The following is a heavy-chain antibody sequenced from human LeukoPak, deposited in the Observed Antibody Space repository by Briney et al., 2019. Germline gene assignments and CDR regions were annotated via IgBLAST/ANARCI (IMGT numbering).Heavy chain of an antibody. D-gene: IGHD3-10*01. J-gene: IGHJ4*02. CDR1: GFTFDDYA. CDR3: AKGTTMVRGEAYYFDY. V-gene: IGHV3-9*01. Sequence: GGSLRLSCAASGFTFDDYAMHWVRQAPGKGLEWVSGISWNSGSIGYADSVKGRFTISRDNAKNSLYLQMNSLRAEDTALYYCAKGTTMVRGEAYYFDYWGQGTLVTVSS. CDR2: ISWNSGSI.